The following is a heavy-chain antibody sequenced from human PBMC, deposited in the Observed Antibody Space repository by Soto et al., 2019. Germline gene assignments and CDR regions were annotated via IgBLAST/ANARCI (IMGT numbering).Heavy chain of an antibody. CDR3: ARDPRQDCSGETCYYS. CDR2: VIPIFGTT. J-gene: IGHJ4*02. Sequence: ASVKVSCKASGGTLSSYVISWVRQAPGQGLEWMGGVIPIFGTTTYGEKFQGRVTITADESTSTTYMGLSSLKSEDTAVYYCARDPRQDCSGETCYYSWGQGTLVTVSS. V-gene: IGHV1-69*13. CDR1: GGTLSSYV. D-gene: IGHD2-15*01.